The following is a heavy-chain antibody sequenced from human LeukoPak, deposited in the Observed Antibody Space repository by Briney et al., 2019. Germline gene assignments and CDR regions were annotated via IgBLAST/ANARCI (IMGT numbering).Heavy chain of an antibody. V-gene: IGHV3-48*01. CDR1: GSPFIEYS. CDR2: IGIDSGNT. Sequence: PGGSLRLSCTASGSPFIEYSMNWVRQVPGKGLGWISYIGIDSGNTKYADSVRGRFTISADKAKNSLYLQMNSLRVEDTAVYYCARDHNYAFDNWGQGTLVSVAS. CDR3: ARDHNYAFDN. J-gene: IGHJ4*02. D-gene: IGHD1-1*01.